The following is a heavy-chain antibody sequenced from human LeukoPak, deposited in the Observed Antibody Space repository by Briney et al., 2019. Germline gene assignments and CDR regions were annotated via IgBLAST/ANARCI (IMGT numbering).Heavy chain of an antibody. Sequence: GGSLRLSCAASGFTFSSYDLHWVRQAPGKGLEWVAGILYDGSNKDYADSVKGRFTISRDNANNSLYLQMNSLRAEDTAVYYCARGRGGLLWFGEFNSWGQGTLVTVSS. CDR3: ARGRGGLLWFGEFNS. J-gene: IGHJ4*02. CDR1: GFTFSSYD. CDR2: ILYDGSNK. D-gene: IGHD3-10*01. V-gene: IGHV3-30*03.